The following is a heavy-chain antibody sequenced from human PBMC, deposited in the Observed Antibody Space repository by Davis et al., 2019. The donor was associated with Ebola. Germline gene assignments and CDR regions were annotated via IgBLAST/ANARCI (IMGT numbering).Heavy chain of an antibody. CDR1: GYTFTSYG. CDR3: ARAGHTIWGDYYFDY. V-gene: IGHV1-18*01. Sequence: ASVKVSCKAYGYTFTSYGISWVRQAPGQGLEWMGWISAYNSNTNYAQKLQGRVTMTTDTSTSTAYMELRSLRSDDTAVYYYARAGHTIWGDYYFDYWGQGTLVTVSS. J-gene: IGHJ4*02. CDR2: ISAYNSNT. D-gene: IGHD3-3*01.